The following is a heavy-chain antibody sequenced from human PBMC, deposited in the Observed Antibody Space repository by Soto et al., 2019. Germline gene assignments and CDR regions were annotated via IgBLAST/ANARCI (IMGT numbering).Heavy chain of an antibody. CDR3: ARTPAAMIADRYNWFDA. CDR1: GFTFSSYS. V-gene: IGHV3-21*01. D-gene: IGHD3-16*01. Sequence: PGGSLRLSCAASGFTFSSYSMNWVRQAPGKGLEWVSSISGSSSYIYYADSVKGRFTISRDNSQNTLYLQVSSLTSDDSAVFHCARTPAAMIADRYNWFDAWGPGTQVTVSS. CDR2: ISGSSSYI. J-gene: IGHJ5*02.